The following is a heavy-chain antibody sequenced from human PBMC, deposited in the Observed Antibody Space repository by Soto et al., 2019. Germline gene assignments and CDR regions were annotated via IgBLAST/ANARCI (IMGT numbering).Heavy chain of an antibody. CDR2: ISGSGGST. J-gene: IGHJ6*02. V-gene: IGHV3-23*01. CDR3: AKGFRFVEWVWRLRLGGLDV. D-gene: IGHD3-3*01. Sequence: ASLRLSCAACGFSFISSALSGVRQAPGKEVEWVSAISGSGGSTYYADCVKGGFTISRENSNNTIYLQIKSQRTEDTADCSFAKGFRFVEWVWRLRLGGLDVWGQGTTVTVSS. CDR1: GFSFISSA.